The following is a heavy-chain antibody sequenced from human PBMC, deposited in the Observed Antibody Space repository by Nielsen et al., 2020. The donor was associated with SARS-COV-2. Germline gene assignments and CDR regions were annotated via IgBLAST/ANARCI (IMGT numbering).Heavy chain of an antibody. CDR2: IYYSGST. CDR3: ARHLGYYYYMDV. CDR1: GGSISSSSYY. Sequence: SETLSLTCTVPGGSISSSSYYWGWIRQPPGKGLEWIGSIYYSGSTYYNPSLKSRVTISVDTSKNQFSLKLSSVTAADTAVYYCARHLGYYYYMDVWGKGTTVTVSS. V-gene: IGHV4-39*01. J-gene: IGHJ6*03. D-gene: IGHD3-16*01.